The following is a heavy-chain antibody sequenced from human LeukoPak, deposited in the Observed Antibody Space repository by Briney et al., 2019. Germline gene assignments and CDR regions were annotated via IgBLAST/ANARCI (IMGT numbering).Heavy chain of an antibody. CDR1: SGSISTSNYY. J-gene: IGHJ4*02. CDR2: IFYSGST. Sequence: KTSETLSLTCTVSSGSISTSNYYWGWVRQPPGKALEWIGNIFYSGSTYYSPSLKSRVTISLDTSRNQFSLKLSSVTAADTAVYYCARPVDYYFDYWGQGTLVTVSS. D-gene: IGHD3/OR15-3a*01. CDR3: ARPVDYYFDY. V-gene: IGHV4-39*07.